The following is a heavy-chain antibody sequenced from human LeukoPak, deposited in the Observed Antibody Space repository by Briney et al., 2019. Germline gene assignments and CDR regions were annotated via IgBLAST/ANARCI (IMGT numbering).Heavy chain of an antibody. CDR3: ARHPGYGYSGAFDI. V-gene: IGHV3-48*03. J-gene: IGHJ3*02. CDR1: RFTFCSYE. Sequence: GGSLTLSCAASRFTFCSYEMDSARLAPGEGLEWVSYIKSDNSPIYYADSVKGRFTISRGESKNSLYLQMTSPTGNEAAIYYCARHPGYGYSGAFDIWGQGTMVTVSS. CDR2: IKSDNSPI. D-gene: IGHD5-18*01.